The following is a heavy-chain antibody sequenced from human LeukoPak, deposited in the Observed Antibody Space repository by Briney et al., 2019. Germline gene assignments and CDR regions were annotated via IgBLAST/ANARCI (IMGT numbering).Heavy chain of an antibody. J-gene: IGHJ4*02. Sequence: GGSLRLSCAASGFAFTNSAMNWVRQAPGKGLAWVSGISGSDGGTNYADSVKGRFTISRDTSKNTLFLQMSSLKAEDTAVYYCAKAVPKTIFGVAIGYYFDYWGQGALVTVSS. D-gene: IGHD3-3*01. V-gene: IGHV3-23*01. CDR1: GFAFTNSA. CDR3: AKAVPKTIFGVAIGYYFDY. CDR2: ISGSDGGT.